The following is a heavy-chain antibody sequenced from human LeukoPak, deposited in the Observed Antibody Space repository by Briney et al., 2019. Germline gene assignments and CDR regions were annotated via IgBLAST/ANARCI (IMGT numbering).Heavy chain of an antibody. V-gene: IGHV4-4*07. CDR1: GGSISSHY. Sequence: SETLSLTCTVSGGSISSHYWSWIRQPAGKGLEWIGRIYASGSTSYNPSLKSRVTMSVDTSKNQFSLKLSSVTAADTAVHYCARNVAVAAFDYWGQGTLVTVSS. D-gene: IGHD6-19*01. J-gene: IGHJ4*02. CDR3: ARNVAVAAFDY. CDR2: IYASGST.